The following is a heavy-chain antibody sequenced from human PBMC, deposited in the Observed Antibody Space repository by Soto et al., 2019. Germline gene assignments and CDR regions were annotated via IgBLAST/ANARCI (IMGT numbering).Heavy chain of an antibody. CDR3: AKDAYSNYVGSNWFDP. D-gene: IGHD4-4*01. CDR1: GFTFSSYA. CDR2: ISGSGGST. J-gene: IGHJ5*02. Sequence: QPGGSLRLSCAASGFTFSSYAMSWVRQAPGKGLEWVSAISGSGGSTYYADSVKGRFTISRDNSKNTLYLQMNSLRAEDTAVYYCAKDAYSNYVGSNWFDPWGQGTLVTVSS. V-gene: IGHV3-23*01.